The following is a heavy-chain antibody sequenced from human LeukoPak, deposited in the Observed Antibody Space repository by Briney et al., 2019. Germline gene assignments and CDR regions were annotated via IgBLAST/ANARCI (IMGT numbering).Heavy chain of an antibody. D-gene: IGHD4-23*01. J-gene: IGHJ4*02. Sequence: SETPSLTCAVYGGSFSGYYWSWIRQPPGKGLEWIGEINHSGSTNYNPSLKSRVTISVDTSKNQFSLKLSSVTAADTAVYYCATTVVTKSSGVSYFDYWGQGTLVTVSS. V-gene: IGHV4-34*01. CDR1: GGSFSGYY. CDR3: ATTVVTKSSGVSYFDY. CDR2: INHSGST.